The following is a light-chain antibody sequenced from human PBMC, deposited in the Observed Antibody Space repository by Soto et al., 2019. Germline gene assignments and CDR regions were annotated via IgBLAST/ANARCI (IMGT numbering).Light chain of an antibody. CDR2: LGS. CDR3: MQPFQSWK. CDR1: QSLLHSNGYNY. J-gene: IGKJ1*01. V-gene: IGKV2-28*01. Sequence: DILMTQSPLSLPVTPVEPASISCRSSQSLLHSNGYNYLDWYLQKPGQSPQLLIYLGSNRTSGVPDRFSGSGSGTDFTLNISRVEAEAVGVYSCMQPFQSWKLGQGTKVE.